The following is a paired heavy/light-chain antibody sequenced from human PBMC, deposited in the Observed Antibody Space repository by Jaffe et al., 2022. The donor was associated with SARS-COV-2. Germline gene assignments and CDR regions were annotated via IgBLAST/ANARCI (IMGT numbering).Heavy chain of an antibody. CDR3: ARDYDSSGYFPEGIADDAFDI. V-gene: IGHV1-2*06. J-gene: IGHJ3*02. Sequence: QVQLVQSGAEVKKPGASVKVSCKASGYTFTGYYMHWVRQAPGQGLEWMGRINPNSGGTNYAQKFQGRVTMTRDTSISTAYMELSRLRSDDTAVYYCARDYDSSGYFPEGIADDAFDIWGQGTMVTVSS. CDR2: INPNSGGT. CDR1: GYTFTGYY. D-gene: IGHD3-22*01.
Light chain of an antibody. CDR3: QAWDSSTAEV. CDR1: KLGDKY. J-gene: IGLJ2*01. CDR2: QDS. Sequence: SYELTQPPSVSVSPGQTASITCSGDKLGDKYACWYQQKPGQSPVLVIYQDSKRPSGIPERFSGSNSGNTATLTISGTQAMDEADYYCQAWDSSTAEVFGGGTKLTVL. V-gene: IGLV3-1*01.